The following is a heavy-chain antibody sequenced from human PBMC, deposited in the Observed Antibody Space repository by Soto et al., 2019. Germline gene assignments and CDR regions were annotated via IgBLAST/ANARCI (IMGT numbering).Heavy chain of an antibody. CDR2: TYYRSKWYN. Sequence: SQTLSLTCAISGDSVSSNSAAWNWIRQSPSRGLEWLGRTYYRSKWYNDYAVSVKSRITINPDTSKNQFSLQLNSVTPEDTAVYYCARVVTMVRGVISYYFDYWGQGTLVTVSS. CDR3: ARVVTMVRGVISYYFDY. J-gene: IGHJ4*02. D-gene: IGHD3-10*01. CDR1: GDSVSSNSAA. V-gene: IGHV6-1*01.